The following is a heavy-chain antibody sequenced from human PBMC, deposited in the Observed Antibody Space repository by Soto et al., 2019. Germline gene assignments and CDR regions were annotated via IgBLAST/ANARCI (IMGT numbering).Heavy chain of an antibody. CDR1: GGSISSGGYY. Sequence: QVQLQESGPGLVKPSQTLSLTCTVSGGSISSGGYYWSWIRQHPGKGLEWIGYIYYSGSTYYNPSLKSRVTISVDTSKNQFSLKLSSVTAADTAVYYCAREPPLSTQAGYYYYGMDVWGQGTTVTVSS. J-gene: IGHJ6*02. D-gene: IGHD2-2*01. CDR3: AREPPLSTQAGYYYYGMDV. V-gene: IGHV4-31*03. CDR2: IYYSGST.